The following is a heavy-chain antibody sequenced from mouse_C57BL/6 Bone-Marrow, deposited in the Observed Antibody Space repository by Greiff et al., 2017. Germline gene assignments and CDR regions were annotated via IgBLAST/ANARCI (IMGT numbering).Heavy chain of an antibody. V-gene: IGHV1-4*01. J-gene: IGHJ1*03. CDR2: INPSSGYT. Sequence: QVQLKESGAELARPGASVKMSCKASGYTFTSYTMHWVKQRPGQGLEWIGYINPSSGYTKYNQKFKDKATLTADKSSSTTYMQRSSLTSEDSAVYYGARGRWSRYFDVWGTGTTVTVSS. CDR1: GYTFTSYT. CDR3: ARGRWSRYFDV. D-gene: IGHD2-3*01.